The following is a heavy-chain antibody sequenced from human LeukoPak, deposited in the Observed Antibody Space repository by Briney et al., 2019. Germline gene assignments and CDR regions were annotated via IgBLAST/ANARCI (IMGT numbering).Heavy chain of an antibody. D-gene: IGHD3-22*01. CDR3: ARVPRGPHYYDSSGHAFDI. CDR1: GGSISSYY. Sequence: SETLSLTCTVPGGSISSYYWSWIRQPPGKGLEWIGYIYYSGSTNYNPSLKSRVTISVDTSKNQFSLKLSSVTAADTAVYYCARVPRGPHYYDSSGHAFDIWGQGTMVTVSS. V-gene: IGHV4-59*01. J-gene: IGHJ3*02. CDR2: IYYSGST.